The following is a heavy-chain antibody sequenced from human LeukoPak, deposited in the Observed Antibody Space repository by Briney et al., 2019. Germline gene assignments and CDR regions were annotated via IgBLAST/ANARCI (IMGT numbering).Heavy chain of an antibody. CDR2: IYYSGST. J-gene: IGHJ5*02. Sequence: PSETLSLTCTVSGGSISSYYWSWIRQPPGKGLEWIGYIYYSGSTNYNPSLKSRVTISVDTSKNQFSLKLSSVTAADTAVHYCARKPYCSGGSCYPRWFDPWGQGTLVTVSS. D-gene: IGHD2-15*01. CDR1: GGSISSYY. V-gene: IGHV4-59*12. CDR3: ARKPYCSGGSCYPRWFDP.